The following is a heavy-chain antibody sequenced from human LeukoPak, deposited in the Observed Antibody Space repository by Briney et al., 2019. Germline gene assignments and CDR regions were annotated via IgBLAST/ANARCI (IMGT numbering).Heavy chain of an antibody. CDR2: INTNTGNP. V-gene: IGHV7-4-1*02. Sequence: ASVKVSCKASGYTFTSHAMNWVRQAPGQGLEWMGWINTNTGNPTYAQGFTGRFVFSLDTSVSTAYLQISSLKAEDTAVYYCARGRAITMIDLFGYWGQGTLVTVSS. CDR1: GYTFTSHA. J-gene: IGHJ4*02. CDR3: ARGRAITMIDLFGY. D-gene: IGHD3-22*01.